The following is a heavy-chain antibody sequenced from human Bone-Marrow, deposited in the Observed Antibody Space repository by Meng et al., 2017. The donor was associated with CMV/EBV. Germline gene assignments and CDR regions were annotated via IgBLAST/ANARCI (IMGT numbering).Heavy chain of an antibody. V-gene: IGHV1-2*02. D-gene: IGHD2-2*01. CDR2: INPNSGGT. CDR1: GYTFTGYY. J-gene: IGHJ4*02. Sequence: ASVKVSCKASGYTFTGYYMHWVRQAPGQGLEWMGWINPNSGGTNYAQKFQGRVTMTRDTSISTAYMELSRLRSDDTAVYYCARGYCSSTSCFYYFDYWGQGTLVTVSS. CDR3: ARGYCSSTSCFYYFDY.